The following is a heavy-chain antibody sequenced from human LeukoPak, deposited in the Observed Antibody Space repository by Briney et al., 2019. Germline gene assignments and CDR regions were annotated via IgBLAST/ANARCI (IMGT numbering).Heavy chain of an antibody. CDR3: AKDSIYYYGSGSYLDY. V-gene: IGHV3-30*02. Sequence: PGGSLRLSCAASGFTFSSYGMHWVRQAPGKGLEWVAFIRYDGSNKYYADSVKGRFTISRDNSKNTLYLQMNSLRAEDTAVYYCAKDSIYYYGSGSYLDYWGQGTLVTVSS. CDR2: IRYDGSNK. J-gene: IGHJ4*02. D-gene: IGHD3-10*01. CDR1: GFTFSSYG.